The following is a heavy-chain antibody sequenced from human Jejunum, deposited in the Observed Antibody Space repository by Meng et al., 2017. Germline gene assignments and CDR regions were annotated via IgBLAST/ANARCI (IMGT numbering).Heavy chain of an antibody. Sequence: GESLKISCAASGFIFSSYEMNWVRQAPGKGLEWVSYISGSGDNVNYADSVKVRFTISRDNAKNSLYLEMNSLRAEDTAVYYCARDPPYSSSYYGRYFDYWGQGTLVTVSS. J-gene: IGHJ4*02. CDR1: GFIFSSYE. CDR2: ISGSGDNV. CDR3: ARDPPYSSSYYGRYFDY. D-gene: IGHD1-26*01. V-gene: IGHV3-48*03.